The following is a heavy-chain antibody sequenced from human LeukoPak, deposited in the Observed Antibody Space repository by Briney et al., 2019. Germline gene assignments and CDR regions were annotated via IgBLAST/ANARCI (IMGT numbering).Heavy chain of an antibody. J-gene: IGHJ4*02. D-gene: IGHD3-10*01. CDR3: ARMPITMVRGVTYFDY. Sequence: PSETLSLTCTVSGGSISSYYWSWIRQPPGKGLEWIGYIYYSGSTNYNPSLKSRVTISVDRSKNQFSLKLSSVTAADTAVYYCARMPITMVRGVTYFDYWGQGTLVTVSS. V-gene: IGHV4-59*12. CDR1: GGSISSYY. CDR2: IYYSGST.